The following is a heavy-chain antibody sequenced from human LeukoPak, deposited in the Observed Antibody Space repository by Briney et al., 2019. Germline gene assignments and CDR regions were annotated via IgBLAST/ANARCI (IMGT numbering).Heavy chain of an antibody. V-gene: IGHV4-4*02. D-gene: IGHD1-26*01. CDR2: IHHSGSA. J-gene: IGHJ4*02. CDR3: VRDRGEFSYSHDF. CDR1: GASISSNW. Sequence: SETLSLTCAVSGASISSNWWNWVRQPPGKRLEWIGEIHHSGSANYNPSLKSRVTISLDTSENHFSLRLSSVTAADTAVYYCVRDRGEFSYSHDFWGQGTLVTVSS.